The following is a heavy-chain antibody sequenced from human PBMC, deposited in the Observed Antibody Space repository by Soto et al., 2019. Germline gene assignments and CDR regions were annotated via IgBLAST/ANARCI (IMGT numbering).Heavy chain of an antibody. D-gene: IGHD2-21*01. CDR1: GGSISSSSYY. J-gene: IGHJ4*01. V-gene: IGHV4-39*01. Sequence: ASETLSLTCTVSGGSISSSSYYWGWIRQPPGKGLEWIGSIYYSGSTYYNPSLKSRVTISVDTSKNQFSLKLSSVTAADTAMYYCARLANIFDFDNWGHGTLVTVSS. CDR3: ARLANIFDFDN. CDR2: IYYSGST.